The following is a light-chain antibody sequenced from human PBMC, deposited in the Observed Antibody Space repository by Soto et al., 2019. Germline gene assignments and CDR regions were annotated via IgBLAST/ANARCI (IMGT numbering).Light chain of an antibody. V-gene: IGKV3-11*01. CDR3: QQRSNWPLLT. Sequence: EIVLTQSPATLSLSPGERATLSCRASQSVTSYLAWYQQKPGQAPRLLIYDASNRATGIPARFSGSGSGTDFTLTISSLEHEAFAVYYCQQRSNWPLLTFGGGTKVEIK. CDR2: DAS. J-gene: IGKJ4*01. CDR1: QSVTSY.